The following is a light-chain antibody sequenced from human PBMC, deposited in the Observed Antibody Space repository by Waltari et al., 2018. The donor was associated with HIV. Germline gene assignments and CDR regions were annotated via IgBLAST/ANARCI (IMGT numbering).Light chain of an antibody. J-gene: IGLJ2*01. CDR3: GTWDSGLSVVV. V-gene: IGLV1-51*01. CDR1: SSNIGTTY. Sequence: QSVLTQPPSVSAAPGQTVTITCSCTSSNIGTTYVSWYQHLPGTAPQLLIYDNKKRPSGIPDRFSASKSGTSATLDITGLQTGDEADYYCGTWDSGLSVVVFGEGTKLTVL. CDR2: DNK.